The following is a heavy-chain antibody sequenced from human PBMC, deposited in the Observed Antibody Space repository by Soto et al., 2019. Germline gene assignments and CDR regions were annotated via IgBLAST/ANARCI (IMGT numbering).Heavy chain of an antibody. Sequence: QVQLVESVGGGVQPGRSLRLSCAASGFPFSSYGLHWVRQAPGKGLEWLALIWYDGTNKFYADSVKGRFTISRDDSKNTLYLQMNSLRAEDTAIYYCARPHSGSYQYYFDYWGQGTLVTVSS. CDR2: IWYDGTNK. D-gene: IGHD1-26*01. V-gene: IGHV3-33*01. CDR3: ARPHSGSYQYYFDY. CDR1: GFPFSSYG. J-gene: IGHJ4*02.